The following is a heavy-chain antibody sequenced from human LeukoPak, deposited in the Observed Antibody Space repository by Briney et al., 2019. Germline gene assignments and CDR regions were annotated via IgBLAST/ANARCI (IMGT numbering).Heavy chain of an antibody. Sequence: ASVKVSCKASGYTFTGYYMHWVRQAPGQGLEWMGWINPNSGGTNYAQKFQGRVTMTRDTSISTAYMELSRLRSDDPAVYYCARAITMIVVVNAFDIWGQGTMVTVSS. CDR3: ARAITMIVVVNAFDI. D-gene: IGHD3-22*01. J-gene: IGHJ3*02. CDR2: INPNSGGT. CDR1: GYTFTGYY. V-gene: IGHV1-2*02.